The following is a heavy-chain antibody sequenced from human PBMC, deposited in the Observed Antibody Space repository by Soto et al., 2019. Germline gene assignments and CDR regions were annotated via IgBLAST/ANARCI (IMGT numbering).Heavy chain of an antibody. Sequence: GGFLRLSCAASGFTFSSYAMSWVRQAPGKGLEWVSAISGSGGSTYYADSVKGRFTISRDNSKNTLYLQMNSLRAEDTAVYYCAKDYGYYDYVWGSYRYPTTDYWGQGTLVTVSS. CDR1: GFTFSSYA. D-gene: IGHD3-16*02. V-gene: IGHV3-23*01. CDR2: ISGSGGST. CDR3: AKDYGYYDYVWGSYRYPTTDY. J-gene: IGHJ4*02.